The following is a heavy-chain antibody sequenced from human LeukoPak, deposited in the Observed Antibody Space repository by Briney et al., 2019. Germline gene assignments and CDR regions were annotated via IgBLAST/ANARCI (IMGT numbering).Heavy chain of an antibody. CDR3: ARDPHIAAAGYNWFDP. CDR2: ISAYNGNT. J-gene: IGHJ5*02. CDR1: VYTFTSYG. Sequence: GASVKVSCKASVYTFTSYGISWVRQAPGQGLEWMGWISAYNGNTNYAQKLQGRVTMTTDTSTSTAYMELRSLRSDDTAVYYCARDPHIAAAGYNWFDPWGQGTLVTVSS. D-gene: IGHD6-13*01. V-gene: IGHV1-18*04.